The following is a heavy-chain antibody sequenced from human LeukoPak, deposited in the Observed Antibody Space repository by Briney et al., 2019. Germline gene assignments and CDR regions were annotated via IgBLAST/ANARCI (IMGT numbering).Heavy chain of an antibody. V-gene: IGHV3-11*04. Sequence: PGGSLRLSCAASGFTVSSNYMSWVRQAPGKGLEWVSYISSSGSTIYYADSVKGRFTISRDNAKNSLYLQMNSLRAEDTAVYCCAELGITMIGGVWGKGTTVTISS. CDR3: AELGITMIGGV. CDR2: ISSSGSTI. D-gene: IGHD3-10*02. CDR1: GFTVSSNY. J-gene: IGHJ6*04.